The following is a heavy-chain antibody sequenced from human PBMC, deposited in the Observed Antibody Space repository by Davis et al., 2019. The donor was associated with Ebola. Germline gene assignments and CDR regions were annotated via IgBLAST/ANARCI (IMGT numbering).Heavy chain of an antibody. D-gene: IGHD3-10*01. CDR3: ARHRDYFDY. J-gene: IGHJ4*02. V-gene: IGHV4-59*08. CDR1: GGSISSYY. CDR2: IYYSGST. Sequence: SETLSLTCTVSGGSISSYYWSWIRQPPGKGLEWIGYIYYSGSTNYNPSLKSRVTISVDTSKNQFSLKLSSVTAADTAVYYCARHRDYFDYWGQGTLVTVSS.